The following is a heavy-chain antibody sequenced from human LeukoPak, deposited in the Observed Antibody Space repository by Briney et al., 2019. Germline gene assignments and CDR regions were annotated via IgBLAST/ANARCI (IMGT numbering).Heavy chain of an antibody. Sequence: PSETLSLTCAVHGGSFSGYYWSWIRQPPGKGLEWIGEINHSGSTNYNPSLKSRVTISVDTSKNQFSLKLSSVTAADTAVYYCARVAVRDVWGQGTTVTVSS. CDR1: GGSFSGYY. CDR2: INHSGST. J-gene: IGHJ6*02. CDR3: ARVAVRDV. V-gene: IGHV4-34*01.